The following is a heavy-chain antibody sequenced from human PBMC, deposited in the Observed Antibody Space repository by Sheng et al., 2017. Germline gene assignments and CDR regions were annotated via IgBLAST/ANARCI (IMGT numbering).Heavy chain of an antibody. V-gene: IGHV3-73*02. D-gene: IGHD6-19*01. CDR3: TRHVIAVAPRDYYYMDV. CDR2: IRSKANSYAT. CDR1: GFTFSGSA. J-gene: IGHJ6*03. Sequence: EVQLVESGGGLVQPGGSLKLSCAASGFTFSGSAMHWVRQASGKGLEWVGRIRSKANSYATAYAASVKGRFTISRDDSKNTAYLQMNSLKTEDTAVYYCTRHVIAVAPRDYYYMDVWGKGTTVTVSS.